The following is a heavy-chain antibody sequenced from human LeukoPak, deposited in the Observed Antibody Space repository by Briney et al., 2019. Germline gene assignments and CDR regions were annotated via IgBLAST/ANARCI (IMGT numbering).Heavy chain of an antibody. D-gene: IGHD4-23*01. Sequence: PSETLSLTCTVSGGSISSGSYYWTWIRQPAGKGLEWIGRIYTSGSTSYNPSLKSRVTISVDMSKNQFSLKLSSVTAADTAVYYCARHQRGNSDAFDIWGQGTMVTVSS. V-gene: IGHV4-61*02. CDR3: ARHQRGNSDAFDI. J-gene: IGHJ3*02. CDR2: IYTSGST. CDR1: GGSISSGSYY.